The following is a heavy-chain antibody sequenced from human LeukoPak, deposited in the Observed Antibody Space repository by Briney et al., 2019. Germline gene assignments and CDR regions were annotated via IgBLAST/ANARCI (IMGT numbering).Heavy chain of an antibody. CDR2: ISYDGSNK. J-gene: IGHJ4*02. D-gene: IGHD6-19*01. Sequence: PGRSLRLSCAASGFSFSSYGMHWVRQAPGKGLEWVAIISYDGSNKYYADSVKGRFTISRDNSKNTVSLQMNSLRAEDTAVYYCALGVYSTGWSADYWGQGTLVTVSS. CDR3: ALGVYSTGWSADY. V-gene: IGHV3-30*03. CDR1: GFSFSSYG.